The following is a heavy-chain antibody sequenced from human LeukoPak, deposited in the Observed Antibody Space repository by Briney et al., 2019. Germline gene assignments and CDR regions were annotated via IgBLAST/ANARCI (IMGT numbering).Heavy chain of an antibody. CDR1: GFTFSSYE. CDR2: ISSSGSTI. D-gene: IGHD1-14*01. Sequence: GGSLRLSCAASGFTFSSYEMNWVRQAPGKGLEWVSYISSSGSTIYYADSLKGRFTISRDNAKNSPYLQMNSLRAEDTAVYYRTRPDDYGDYWGQGTLVTVSS. V-gene: IGHV3-48*03. J-gene: IGHJ4*02. CDR3: TRPDDYGDY.